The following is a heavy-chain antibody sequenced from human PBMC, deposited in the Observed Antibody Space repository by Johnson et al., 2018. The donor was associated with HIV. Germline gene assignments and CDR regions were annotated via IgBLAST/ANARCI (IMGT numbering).Heavy chain of an antibody. Sequence: VQLVESGGGLVQPGGSLRLSCAASGFTVSSNYMSWVRQAPGKGLEWVSVIYSGGGTHYEDSVKGRFTISRDNSKNTLYLQMNSLRPQDTAVYYCARTRQGAFDIWGQGTMVTVSS. CDR1: GFTVSSNY. CDR2: IYSGGGT. J-gene: IGHJ3*02. V-gene: IGHV3-66*02. CDR3: ARTRQGAFDI.